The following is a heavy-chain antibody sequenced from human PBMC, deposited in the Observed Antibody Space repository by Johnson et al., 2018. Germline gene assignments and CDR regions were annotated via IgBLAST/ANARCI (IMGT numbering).Heavy chain of an antibody. CDR3: ARGISDAFDI. V-gene: IGHV3-13*01. CDR2: IDTAGDI. Sequence: VQLVESGGGLVQPGGSLRLSCAASGFTFSSYDMHWVRQATGKRLEWVSTIDTAGDIYYAGSVKGRVTISRENAKNSLYLQMNSLRAGDTAVYYCARGISDAFDIWGQGTMVTVSS. J-gene: IGHJ3*02. CDR1: GFTFSSYD.